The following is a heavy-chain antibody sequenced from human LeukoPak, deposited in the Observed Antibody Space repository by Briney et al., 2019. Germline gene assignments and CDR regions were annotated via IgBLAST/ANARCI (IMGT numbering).Heavy chain of an antibody. Sequence: GGSLRLSCAASGFIVSSNYMTWVRQAPGKGLEWVSVIHNDGSTYYAESVKGRFTISRDNSKNTLYLQMNSLRVEDTAAYYCAALARDYWGQGILVTVSS. J-gene: IGHJ4*02. D-gene: IGHD3-3*02. CDR3: AALARDY. V-gene: IGHV3-53*01. CDR2: IHNDGST. CDR1: GFIVSSNY.